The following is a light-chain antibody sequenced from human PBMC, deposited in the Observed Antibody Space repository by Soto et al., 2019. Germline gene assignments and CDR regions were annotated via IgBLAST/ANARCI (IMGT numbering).Light chain of an antibody. CDR2: KAS. Sequence: DIQMTQSPSTLSASVGDRVTITCRASQSISSWLAWYQQKPGKAPKLLIYKASSLESGVPSRFSGSGSGTEFNLTISSLQPDDFATYYCQHYNSYLPYTFGQGTKLEIK. J-gene: IGKJ2*01. CDR1: QSISSW. CDR3: QHYNSYLPYT. V-gene: IGKV1-5*03.